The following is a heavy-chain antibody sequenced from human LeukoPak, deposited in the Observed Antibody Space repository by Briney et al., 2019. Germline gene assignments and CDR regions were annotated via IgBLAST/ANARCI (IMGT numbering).Heavy chain of an antibody. CDR2: ISGSGGST. D-gene: IGHD1-26*01. V-gene: IGHV3-23*01. CDR3: AKDGGSYSEIRSYYFDY. CDR1: GFTFSSYA. Sequence: GGSLRLSCAASGFTFSSYAMSWVRQAPGKGLEWVSAISGSGGSTYYADSVKGRFTISRDNSKNTLYLQMNSLRAEDTAVYYCAKDGGSYSEIRSYYFDYWGQGTLVTVSS. J-gene: IGHJ4*02.